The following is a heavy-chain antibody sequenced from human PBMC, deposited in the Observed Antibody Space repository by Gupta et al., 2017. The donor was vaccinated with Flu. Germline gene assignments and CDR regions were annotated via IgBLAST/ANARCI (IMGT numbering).Heavy chain of an antibody. Sequence: QVQLVQSGAAVTTPGSSVTVSCKASGVTFSSYAITWVRQAPGQGREWMGGVIPVFGPTIYAQKCQGRVTITADESTGTAYMELGSLTSDDTAFYYCARKAGGQGSGDTCDSFDYWGQGTLVTVSS. CDR3: ARKAGGQGSGDTCDSFDY. V-gene: IGHV1-69*01. D-gene: IGHD2-15*01. J-gene: IGHJ4*02. CDR1: GVTFSSYA. CDR2: VIPVFGPT.